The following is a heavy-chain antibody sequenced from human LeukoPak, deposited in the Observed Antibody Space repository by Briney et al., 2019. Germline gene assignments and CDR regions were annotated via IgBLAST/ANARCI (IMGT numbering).Heavy chain of an antibody. CDR1: GFTVSSNY. J-gene: IGHJ2*01. Sequence: GGSLRLSCAASGFTVSSNYMSWVRQAPGKGLEWVSVIYSGGSTYYADSVKGRFTISRDNSKNTLYLQMNSLRAEDTAVYYCARVRRPAVGFDLWGRGTLVTVSS. V-gene: IGHV3-53*01. CDR3: ARVRRPAVGFDL. CDR2: IYSGGST.